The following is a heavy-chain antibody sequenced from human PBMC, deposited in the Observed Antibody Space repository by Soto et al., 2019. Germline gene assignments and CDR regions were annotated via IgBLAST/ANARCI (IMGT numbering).Heavy chain of an antibody. D-gene: IGHD6-19*01. CDR1: EFTFSAHW. Sequence: EVHLVESGGGLVQPGGSLRLSCTASEFTFSAHWMHWVRLAPGKGRMWVSRLSEDGRHPDHAEPVRGRFTISRDNAKNTLFLEMTSLRVDDTAIYFCSRGARGWHGIDYWGQGALVTVSS. CDR2: LSEDGRHP. J-gene: IGHJ4*02. CDR3: SRGARGWHGIDY. V-gene: IGHV3-74*01.